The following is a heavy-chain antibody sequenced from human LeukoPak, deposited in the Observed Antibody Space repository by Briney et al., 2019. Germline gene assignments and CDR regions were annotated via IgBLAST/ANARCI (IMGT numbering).Heavy chain of an antibody. CDR3: AKDSTQQSSGYFSDAFDI. Sequence: PGGSLRLSCAASGFTFDDYAMHWVRQAPGKGLEWVSGISWNSGSIGYADSVKGRFTISRDNAKNSLYLQMNSLRAEDTALYYCAKDSTQQSSGYFSDAFDIWGQGTMVTVSS. J-gene: IGHJ3*02. D-gene: IGHD3-22*01. V-gene: IGHV3-9*01. CDR1: GFTFDDYA. CDR2: ISWNSGSI.